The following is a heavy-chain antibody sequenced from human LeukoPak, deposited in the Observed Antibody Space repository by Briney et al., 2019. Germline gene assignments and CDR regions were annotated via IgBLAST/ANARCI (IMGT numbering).Heavy chain of an antibody. V-gene: IGHV3-23*01. J-gene: IGHJ4*02. CDR1: GFTFSNYV. D-gene: IGHD6-6*01. Sequence: GGSLRLSCAASGFTFSNYVMSWVRQTPWKGLEWVSSISGGSITFYADSVKGRFTISRDNSKNTLYLQMNSLRAEDTAVYYCAKDGSSSYDYWGQGTLVTVSS. CDR3: AKDGSSSYDY. CDR2: ISGGSIT.